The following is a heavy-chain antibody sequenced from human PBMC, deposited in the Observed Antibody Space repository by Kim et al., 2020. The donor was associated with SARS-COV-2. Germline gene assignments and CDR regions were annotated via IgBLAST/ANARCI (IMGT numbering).Heavy chain of an antibody. V-gene: IGHV1-69*01. CDR3: ARVTGYCDAFDI. Sequence: NYAQKCQGRVTITADEATSTAYMELSSLRSEDTAVYYCARVTGYCDAFDIWGQGTMVTVSS. J-gene: IGHJ3*02. D-gene: IGHD3-9*01.